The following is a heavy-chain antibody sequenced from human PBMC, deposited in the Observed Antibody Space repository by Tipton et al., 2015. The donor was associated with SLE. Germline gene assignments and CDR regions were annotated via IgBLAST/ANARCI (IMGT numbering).Heavy chain of an antibody. V-gene: IGHV4-59*01. CDR2: IYYSGST. J-gene: IGHJ4*02. D-gene: IGHD3-10*01. CDR3: ARGGTMVQGVIGLDY. CDR1: GGSISSYY. Sequence: TLSLTCTVSGGSISSYYWSWIRQPPGKGLEWIGYIYYSGSTNYNPSLKSRVTISVDTSKNQFSLKLSSVTAADTAVYYCARGGTMVQGVIGLDYWDQGTLVTVSS.